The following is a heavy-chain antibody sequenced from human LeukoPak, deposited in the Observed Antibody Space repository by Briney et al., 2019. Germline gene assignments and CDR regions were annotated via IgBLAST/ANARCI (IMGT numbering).Heavy chain of an antibody. CDR2: IYNSGST. J-gene: IGHJ6*04. Sequence: SETLSLTCAVSGGSISSSNWWSWVRQPPGKGLEWIGEIYNSGSTNYNPSLKSRVTISVDKSKNQFSLKLSSVTAADTAVYYCASQGDYYYYGMDVWGKGTTVTVSS. CDR1: GGSISSSNW. CDR3: ASQGDYYYYGMDV. V-gene: IGHV4-4*02.